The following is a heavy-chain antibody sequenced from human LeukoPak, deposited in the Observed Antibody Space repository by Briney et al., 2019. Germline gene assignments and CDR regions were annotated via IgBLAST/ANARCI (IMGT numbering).Heavy chain of an antibody. Sequence: GGSLRLSRAVSGFTVSSKYMSWVRQAPGKGLEWVSVIYSGGTTYYPDSVKGRFSISRDNSKNTLYLQMNSLRVEDTAVYYCAKFIETDHSFDHWGQGTLVTVSS. D-gene: IGHD5-24*01. V-gene: IGHV3-66*01. CDR1: GFTVSSKY. CDR3: AKFIETDHSFDH. J-gene: IGHJ4*02. CDR2: IYSGGTT.